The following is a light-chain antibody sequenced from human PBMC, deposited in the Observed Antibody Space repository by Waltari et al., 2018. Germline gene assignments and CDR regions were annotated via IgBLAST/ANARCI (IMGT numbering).Light chain of an antibody. Sequence: QSALTQPASVSGSPGQSITISCAGTSSDVGGSNYVSWYQQHPGKAPKLIIYDVSNRPSGVSSRFSGSKSGNTASLTISGLQAEDEADYYCSSYTSRSTWVFGGGTKLTVL. V-gene: IGLV2-14*03. CDR2: DVS. J-gene: IGLJ3*02. CDR3: SSYTSRSTWV. CDR1: SSDVGGSNY.